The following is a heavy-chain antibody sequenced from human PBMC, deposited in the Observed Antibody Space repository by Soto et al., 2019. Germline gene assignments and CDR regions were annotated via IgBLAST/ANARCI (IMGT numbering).Heavy chain of an antibody. CDR3: ASATFSGDPRDY. Sequence: QVQLQESGPGLVKPSGTLSLTCAVSGGSISSSNWWSWVRQPPGKGLEWIGEIYHSGSTNYNPSLKSRXXIXVXXSKNQFSLKLSSVTAADTAVYYCASATFSGDPRDYWGQGTLVTVSS. D-gene: IGHD4-17*01. CDR2: IYHSGST. CDR1: GGSISSSNW. J-gene: IGHJ4*02. V-gene: IGHV4-4*02.